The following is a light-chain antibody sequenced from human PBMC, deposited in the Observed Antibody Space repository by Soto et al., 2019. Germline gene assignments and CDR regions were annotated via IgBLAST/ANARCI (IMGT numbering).Light chain of an antibody. V-gene: IGKV1-39*01. CDR2: DAS. J-gene: IGKJ5*01. Sequence: EIQMTQSPSSLSAAVGNRVTITCLASQSISTYLNWYQKTPGKATTLLIYDASRLQSGVPPRFSGSGGGTHFTLSISSVQPEDFATYFCQQSYMDPITFGQVTRLAIK. CDR1: QSISTY. CDR3: QQSYMDPIT.